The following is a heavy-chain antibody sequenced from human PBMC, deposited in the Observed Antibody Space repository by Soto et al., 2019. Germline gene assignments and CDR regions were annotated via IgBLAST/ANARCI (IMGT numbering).Heavy chain of an antibody. Sequence: SQTLSLTCAISGDSVSSNSAAWNWIRQSPSRGLEWLGRTYYRSKWYNDYAVSVKSRITINPDTSKNQFSLQLNSVTPEDTAVYYCARTLGFLEWVPKPPPETHYYYGMDVWGQGTTVTVS. CDR3: ARTLGFLEWVPKPPPETHYYYGMDV. J-gene: IGHJ6*02. V-gene: IGHV6-1*01. CDR2: TYYRSKWYN. D-gene: IGHD3-3*01. CDR1: GDSVSSNSAA.